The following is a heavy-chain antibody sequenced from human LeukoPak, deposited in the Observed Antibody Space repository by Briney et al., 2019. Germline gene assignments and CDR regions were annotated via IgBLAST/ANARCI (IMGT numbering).Heavy chain of an antibody. D-gene: IGHD2-8*01. CDR1: GFTFSNYW. CDR3: ATLNGPLFEY. CDR2: IHQHGNEK. J-gene: IGHJ4*02. Sequence: GGSLRLSCAASGFTFSNYWMSWVRQAQGRGLEWVASIHQHGNEKYFVDSVRGRFTISRDNAKNSLYLQMSSLRAEDTAVYYCATLNGPLFEYWGQGTLVTVSS. V-gene: IGHV3-7*01.